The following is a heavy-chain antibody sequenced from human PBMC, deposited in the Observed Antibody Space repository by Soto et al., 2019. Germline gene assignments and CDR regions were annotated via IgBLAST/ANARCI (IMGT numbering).Heavy chain of an antibody. D-gene: IGHD3-10*01. CDR1: GGSFCDYY. CDR3: AREGCYYASGRFWWFDP. CDR2: INHSGST. Sequence: QVQLQQWGAGLLKPSETLSLPCAVYGGSFCDYYWSWIRQPPGKGLEWIGEINHSGSTNYNPSLQRRVTISVDTSKNQFSLKLSSVTAADTAVYYCAREGCYYASGRFWWFDPWGQGTLVTVSS. V-gene: IGHV4-34*01. J-gene: IGHJ5*02.